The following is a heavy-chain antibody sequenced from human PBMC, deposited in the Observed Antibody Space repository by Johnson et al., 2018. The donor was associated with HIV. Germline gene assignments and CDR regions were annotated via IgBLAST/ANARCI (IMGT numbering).Heavy chain of an antibody. J-gene: IGHJ3*02. D-gene: IGHD3-10*01. CDR2: INWNSGRI. Sequence: LVESGGGLVQPGRSLRLSCAASGFTFDDYAMHWVRQAPGKGLEWVSGINWNSGRIGYADSVKGRFTISRDNAKNSLYLQMNSLRAEDTAVYYCARRVNTMVRGAILDAFDIWGQGTMVTVSS. V-gene: IGHV3-9*01. CDR1: GFTFDDYA. CDR3: ARRVNTMVRGAILDAFDI.